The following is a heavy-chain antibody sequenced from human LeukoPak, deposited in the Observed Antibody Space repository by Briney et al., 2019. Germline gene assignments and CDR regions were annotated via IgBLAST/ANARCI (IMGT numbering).Heavy chain of an antibody. D-gene: IGHD5/OR15-5a*01. CDR3: EGSRVPNCLDP. V-gene: IGHV3-74*01. J-gene: IGHJ5*02. CDR1: GFTLSNYW. CDR2: INSDGSGT. Sequence: GGSLRPSCAASGFTLSNYWIDWVRQAPGKGLVWVTRINSDGSGTNYADSVKGRFTISRDNAKNTLYLQMNSLRAEVTAVYYCEGSRVPNCLDPLGQGTLVTVSS.